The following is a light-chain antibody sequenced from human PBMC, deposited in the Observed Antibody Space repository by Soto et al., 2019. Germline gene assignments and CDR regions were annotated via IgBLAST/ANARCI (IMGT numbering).Light chain of an antibody. Sequence: DIQMTQSPSTLSGSVGDRVTITCRASQTISSWLAWYQQKPGKAHKLLIYKASTLKSGVPSRFSGSGSGTEFTLTISGLQPDDFATYYCQHYNSYSEAFGQGTKVDIK. CDR1: QTISSW. CDR2: KAS. CDR3: QHYNSYSEA. J-gene: IGKJ1*01. V-gene: IGKV1-5*03.